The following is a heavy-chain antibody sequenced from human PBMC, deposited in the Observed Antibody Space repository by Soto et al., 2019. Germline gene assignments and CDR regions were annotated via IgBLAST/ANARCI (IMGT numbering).Heavy chain of an antibody. J-gene: IGHJ4*02. V-gene: IGHV3-23*01. CDR3: ATRPLTAAGFDY. CDR1: GFTFSNYA. D-gene: IGHD6-13*01. Sequence: EVQLLESGGGLVQPGGSLRLSCEASGFTFSNYAMTWVRQAPGKGLEWVSVITGSGGGTYFVDSVKGRFTISRDNSKNTVYLQMNSLRAEDTAVYYCATRPLTAAGFDYWGQGTLVTVSS. CDR2: ITGSGGGT.